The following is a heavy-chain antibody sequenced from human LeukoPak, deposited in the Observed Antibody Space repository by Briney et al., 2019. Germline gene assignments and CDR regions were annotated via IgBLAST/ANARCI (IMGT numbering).Heavy chain of an antibody. CDR2: IYYSGST. D-gene: IGHD3-22*01. J-gene: IGHJ6*03. CDR3: ARMSYYYDSSGYYDYYYYYYMDV. CDR1: GGSISSYY. Sequence: SETLSLTCTVSGGSISSYYWSWIRQPPGKGLEWIGYIYYSGSTNYNPSLKSRVTISVDTSKNQFSLKLSSVTAADTAVYYCARMSYYYDSSGYYDYYYYYYMDVWGKGTTVTVSS. V-gene: IGHV4-59*01.